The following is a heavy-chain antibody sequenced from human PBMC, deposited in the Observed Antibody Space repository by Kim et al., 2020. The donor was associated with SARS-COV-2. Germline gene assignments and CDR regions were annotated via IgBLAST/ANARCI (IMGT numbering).Heavy chain of an antibody. V-gene: IGHV3-15*01. CDR3: TTGHGGDSSTWY. J-gene: IGHJ2*01. Sequence: GGSLRLSCAASGFTFSNVWRSWVRQAPGKGLEWVGRIKSKADGGATDYAETGRGRFTISRDDSKNTLYLQMNSLETEDTGVYYCTTGHGGDSSTWY. D-gene: IGHD6-13*01. CDR1: GFTFSNVW. CDR2: IKSKADGGAT.